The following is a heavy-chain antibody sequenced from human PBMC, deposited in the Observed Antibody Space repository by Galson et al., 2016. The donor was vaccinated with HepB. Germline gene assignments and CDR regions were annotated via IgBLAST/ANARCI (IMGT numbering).Heavy chain of an antibody. J-gene: IGHJ6*02. D-gene: IGHD2-2*01. CDR2: ISSDGIEK. CDR1: GFTLSPYA. CDR3: ARSGLRYCMTTSCPPRDV. V-gene: IGHV3-30*04. Sequence: SLRLSCAASGFTLSPYAMHWVRQAPGRGLEWVAVISSDGIEKYYADSVKGRFTISRDTSENTLYLQMNSLRAEDTAVYYCARSGLRYCMTTSCPPRDVWGQGTTVTVSS.